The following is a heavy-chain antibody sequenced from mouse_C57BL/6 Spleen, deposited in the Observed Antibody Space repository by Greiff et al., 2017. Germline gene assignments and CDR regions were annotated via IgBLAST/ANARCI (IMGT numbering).Heavy chain of an antibody. V-gene: IGHV1-15*01. CDR2: IDPETGGT. J-gene: IGHJ2*01. Sequence: QVQLQQSGAELVRPGASVTLSCKASGYTFTDYEMHWVKQTPVHGLEWIGAIDPETGGTAYNQKFKGKAILTADKSSSTAYMELRSLTSEDSAVYYCTRWGLDFDYWGQGTTLTVSS. CDR3: TRWGLDFDY. CDR1: GYTFTDYE. D-gene: IGHD3-3*01.